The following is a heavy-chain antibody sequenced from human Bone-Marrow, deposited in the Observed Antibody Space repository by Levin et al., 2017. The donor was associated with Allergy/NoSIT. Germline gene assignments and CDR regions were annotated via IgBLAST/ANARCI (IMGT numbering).Heavy chain of an antibody. Sequence: GGSLRLSCAASGFTFSVHWMHWVRQAPGKGLVWVSSINTDGSSTNYADSVKGRFTISRGNAENTLFLQMHSLRAEDTATYHCVREGTTSRSLGEHWGQGTQVTVSS. CDR2: INTDGSST. D-gene: IGHD1-7*01. CDR1: GFTFSVHW. J-gene: IGHJ4*02. CDR3: VREGTTSRSLGEH. V-gene: IGHV3-74*01.